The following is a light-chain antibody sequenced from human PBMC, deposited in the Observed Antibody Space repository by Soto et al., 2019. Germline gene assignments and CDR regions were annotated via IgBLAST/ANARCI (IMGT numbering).Light chain of an antibody. J-gene: IGKJ1*01. Sequence: EIVLTQSPGTLSLSPGERATLSCRASQSVSSSYLAWYQQKPGQAPRLLIYGASSRATGIPDRFSGSGSGTDVFPPIISRVEADFFAEYCCQQCGSSRTFGQGTKVDIK. CDR1: QSVSSSY. CDR2: GAS. CDR3: QQCGSSRT. V-gene: IGKV3-20*01.